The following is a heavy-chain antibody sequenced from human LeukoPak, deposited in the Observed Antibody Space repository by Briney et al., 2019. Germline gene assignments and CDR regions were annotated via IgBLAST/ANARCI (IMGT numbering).Heavy chain of an antibody. CDR3: AKAPGANYYDTHGFDF. J-gene: IGHJ4*02. V-gene: IGHV3-9*01. CDR1: GFTFDDYA. Sequence: GGSLRLSCAASGFTFDDYALHWVRQAPGKGLEWVAGINWNSVGIGYADSLKGRFTISRDSSKNSLYLQVNSLTVEDTAFYYCAKAPGANYYDTHGFDFWGQGTLVTVPS. CDR2: INWNSVGI. D-gene: IGHD3-22*01.